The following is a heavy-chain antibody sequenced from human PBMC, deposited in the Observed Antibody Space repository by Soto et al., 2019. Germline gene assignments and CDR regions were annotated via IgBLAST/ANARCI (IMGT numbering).Heavy chain of an antibody. Sequence: QVQLVESGGGVVQPGRSLRLSCAASVFTFSSYGMHWVRQAPGKGLEWVAVISYDGSNKYYADSVKGRFTISRDNSKNTLYLQMNSLRAEDTAVYYCANVDVGSYGMDVWGQGTTVTVSS. CDR1: VFTFSSYG. V-gene: IGHV3-30*18. CDR3: ANVDVGSYGMDV. CDR2: ISYDGSNK. D-gene: IGHD5-12*01. J-gene: IGHJ6*02.